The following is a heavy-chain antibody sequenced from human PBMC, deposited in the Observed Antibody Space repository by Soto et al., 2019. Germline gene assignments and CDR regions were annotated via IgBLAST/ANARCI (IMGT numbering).Heavy chain of an antibody. J-gene: IGHJ4*02. CDR3: ARHVRLADDGGFYYFYF. D-gene: IGHD4-17*01. CDR2: IYYNVRT. Sequence: SETPYITCTVSGGSISRSSYYWGWIRQSPGKGLEWIGRIYYNVRTDYNPSLESRVTISVDTSKNQFFLRLTSVTAADTAVYYCARHVRLADDGGFYYFYFCTQRSLVPVSS. V-gene: IGHV4-39*01. CDR1: GGSISRSSYY.